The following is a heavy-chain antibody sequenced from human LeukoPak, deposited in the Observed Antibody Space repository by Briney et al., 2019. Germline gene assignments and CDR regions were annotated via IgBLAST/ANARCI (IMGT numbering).Heavy chain of an antibody. CDR1: GFTLSRYS. CDR3: ARACSGKYYLIDYMDV. D-gene: IGHD2-15*01. CDR2: ISSSSSYI. Sequence: PGGSLRLSCAVSGFTLSRYSMNWVRQAPGKGLEWVSSISSSSSYIYYADSVKGRFTISRDNAKKSVILEMNSLRAEDTAVYYCARACSGKYYLIDYMDVWGKGTTVTVSS. J-gene: IGHJ6*03. V-gene: IGHV3-21*01.